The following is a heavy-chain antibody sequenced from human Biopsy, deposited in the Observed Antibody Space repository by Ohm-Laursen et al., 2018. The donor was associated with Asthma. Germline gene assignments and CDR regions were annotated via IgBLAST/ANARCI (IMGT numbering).Heavy chain of an antibody. D-gene: IGHD3-9*01. CDR3: ARTYYDFLTGQVKDVFGV. CDR2: VNTGNGDT. J-gene: IGHJ3*01. Sequence: SVKVSCNASGFNFISFALHWVRQASGQRLEWIGWVNTGNGDTKYSQKFQGRVTITRDTSASTAYMELRSLRSEDTATYYCARTYYDFLTGQVKDVFGVWGQGTMVTVSS. CDR1: GFNFISFA. V-gene: IGHV1-3*04.